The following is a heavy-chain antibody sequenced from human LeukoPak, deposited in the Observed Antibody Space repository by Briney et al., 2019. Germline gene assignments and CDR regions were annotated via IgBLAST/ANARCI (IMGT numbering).Heavy chain of an antibody. V-gene: IGHV4-4*07. CDR2: IYTSGST. J-gene: IGHJ5*02. D-gene: IGHD2-2*01. Sequence: PSETLSLTCTVSGGSISSYCWSWIRQPAGKGLEWIGRIYTSGSTNYNPSLKSRVTMSVDMSKNQFSLKLSSVTAADTAVYYCARGTVVVPAAANWFDPWGQGTLVTVSS. CDR3: ARGTVVVPAAANWFDP. CDR1: GGSISSYC.